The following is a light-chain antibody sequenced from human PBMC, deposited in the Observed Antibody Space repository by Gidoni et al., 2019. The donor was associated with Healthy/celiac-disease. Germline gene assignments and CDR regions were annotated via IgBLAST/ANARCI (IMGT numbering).Light chain of an antibody. CDR2: GAS. V-gene: IGKV3-20*01. CDR1: QSVSSSY. Sequence: DIVLTQSPGTLSLSPGERATLCCRASQSVSSSYLAWYQQKPGQAPRLLIYGASSRATGIPDRFSGSGSGTDFTLTISRLEPEDFAVYYCQQYGSSPWTFGQGTKVEIK. CDR3: QQYGSSPWT. J-gene: IGKJ1*01.